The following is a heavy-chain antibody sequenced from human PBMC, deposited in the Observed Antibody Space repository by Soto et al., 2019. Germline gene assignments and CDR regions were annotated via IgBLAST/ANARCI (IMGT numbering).Heavy chain of an antibody. CDR2: ISGSGGST. J-gene: IGHJ4*02. Sequence: EVQLLESGGGLVQPGGSLRLSCADSGFTFSSYAMSWVRQAPGKGLEWVSAISGSGGSTYYADSVKGRFTISRDNSKNTLYLQMNSLRAEDTAVYYCAKADDSSGYHYYFDYWGQGTLVTVSS. CDR1: GFTFSSYA. D-gene: IGHD3-22*01. CDR3: AKADDSSGYHYYFDY. V-gene: IGHV3-23*01.